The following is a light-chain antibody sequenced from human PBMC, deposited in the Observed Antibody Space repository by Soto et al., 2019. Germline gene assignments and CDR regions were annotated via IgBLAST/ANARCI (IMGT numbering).Light chain of an antibody. J-gene: IGKJ1*01. CDR2: DAS. V-gene: IGKV1-5*01. CDR3: QQYNSYSWT. CDR1: QNMNNW. Sequence: DIQMTQSPSTLSASVGDRVTITCRASQNMNNWLAWYQQKPGKAPKVLIYDASSLKIGVPSRFSGSGSGTEFTLTISSLQHDDFDTYYCQQYNSYSWTLGQGTKVDIK.